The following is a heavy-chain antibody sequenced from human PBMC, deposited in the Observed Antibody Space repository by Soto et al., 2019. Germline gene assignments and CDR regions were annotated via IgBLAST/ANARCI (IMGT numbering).Heavy chain of an antibody. CDR2: IYGGGST. CDR1: GFTVRSYS. V-gene: IGHV3-53*01. J-gene: IGHJ6*02. Sequence: HPRGFLRRACAASGFTVRSYSMNWVRQAPGKGLEWVSVIYGGGSTYDADSVKGRVTISRDNPKNTVYLQMNSLRVEDTAVYYCARETRDYDYYALDVWGQGTTVTVSS. CDR3: ARETRDYDYYALDV.